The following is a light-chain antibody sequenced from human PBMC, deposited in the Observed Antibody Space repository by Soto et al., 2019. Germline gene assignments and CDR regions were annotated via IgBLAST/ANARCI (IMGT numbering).Light chain of an antibody. CDR3: QSYDSSLVV. J-gene: IGLJ2*01. Sequence: QSVLTQPPSVSGAPGQRVTISCTGSRSNIGAGYDVHWYQQFPGTAPKLLIYGNTNRPSGVPDRFSGTKSGTSASLAITGLQVEDEADYYCQSYDSSLVVFGGGTKVTVL. V-gene: IGLV1-40*01. CDR2: GNT. CDR1: RSNIGAGYD.